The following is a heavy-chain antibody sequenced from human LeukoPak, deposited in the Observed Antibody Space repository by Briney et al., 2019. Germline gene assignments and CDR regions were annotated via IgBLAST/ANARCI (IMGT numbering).Heavy chain of an antibody. CDR2: IIPIFGTA. Sequence: ASVKVSCKASGNSISDYAVSWVRQAPGQGFEWMGGIIPIFGTADYAQKFQGRVTITADQSTSTTYMALSSLKSEDTATYYCTTRACHAGGCSSSFYYYYGLHFWGQGTTVSVSS. D-gene: IGHD3-16*01. V-gene: IGHV1-69*13. CDR1: GNSISDYA. CDR3: TTRACHAGGCSSSFYYYYGLHF. J-gene: IGHJ6*02.